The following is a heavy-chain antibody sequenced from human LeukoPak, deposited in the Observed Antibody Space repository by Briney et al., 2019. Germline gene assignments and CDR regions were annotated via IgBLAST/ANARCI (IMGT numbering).Heavy chain of an antibody. CDR3: ARDYSIYKYYFDY. CDR1: GFTFSGYS. J-gene: IGHJ4*02. CDR2: INSGSSTI. Sequence: GGSQRLSCEASGFTFSGYSMNWVRQAPGKGLEWLAYINSGSSTIHYADSVKGRFTISRDNARNSLYLQMNSLRAEDTAVYYCARDYSIYKYYFDYWGQGTLVTVSS. V-gene: IGHV3-48*04. D-gene: IGHD5/OR15-5a*01.